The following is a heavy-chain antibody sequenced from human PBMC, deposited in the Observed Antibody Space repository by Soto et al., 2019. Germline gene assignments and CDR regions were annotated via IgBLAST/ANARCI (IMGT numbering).Heavy chain of an antibody. CDR1: GYIFVNYG. CDR2: ISPYSGNT. D-gene: IGHD3-16*01. V-gene: IGHV1-18*01. Sequence: QVQLVQSGDEVRKPGSSVKVSCKASGYIFVNYGIAWVRQAPGQGLEWMGWISPYSGNTHYASKVQGRLTMTTDPPARTADMDLGSPTSDDAAVNYWAMVDNYVTPTPQNVWGQGATVTVS. J-gene: IGHJ6*02. CDR3: AMVDNYVTPTPQNV.